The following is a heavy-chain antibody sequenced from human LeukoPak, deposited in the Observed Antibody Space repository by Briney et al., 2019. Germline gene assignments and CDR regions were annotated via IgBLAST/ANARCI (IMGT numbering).Heavy chain of an antibody. D-gene: IGHD2-2*01. Sequence: GGSLRLSCAASGFTFSSYSMNWVRQAPGKGLEWVSSISSSSSYIYYADSVKGRFTISRDNAKNSLYLQMNSLRAEDTAVYYCARCSEVVPAATLQDFDYWGQGTLVTVSS. CDR1: GFTFSSYS. CDR2: ISSSSSYI. CDR3: ARCSEVVPAATLQDFDY. J-gene: IGHJ4*02. V-gene: IGHV3-21*01.